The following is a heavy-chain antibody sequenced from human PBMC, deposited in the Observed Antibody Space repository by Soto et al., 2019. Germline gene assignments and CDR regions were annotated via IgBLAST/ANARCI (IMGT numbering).Heavy chain of an antibody. CDR1: GGSIISGGYY. J-gene: IGHJ4*02. CDR3: ARVDYYDSTPFDY. V-gene: IGHV4-31*03. D-gene: IGHD3-22*01. CDR2: IYYSGST. Sequence: QVQLQESGPGLVKPSQTLSLTCTVSGGSIISGGYYWSWIRQHPGKGLEWIGCIYYSGSTYYNPSLKSRVTISVDTSKNQFSLKLSSVTAADTAVYYCARVDYYDSTPFDYWGQGTLVTVSS.